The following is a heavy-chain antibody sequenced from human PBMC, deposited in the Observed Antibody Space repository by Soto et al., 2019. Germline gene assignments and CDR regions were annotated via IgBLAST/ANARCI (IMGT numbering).Heavy chain of an antibody. CDR2: IYHSGST. CDR1: GVSISSSSW. J-gene: IGHJ4*02. CDR3: ASSRIAARYYFDY. D-gene: IGHD6-6*01. V-gene: IGHV4-4*02. Sequence: SETLSLTCAVSGVSISSSSWWSWVRQPPGKGLEWIGEIYHSGSTNYNPSLKSRVTISVDKSKNQFSLKLSSVTAADTAVYYCASSRIAARYYFDYWGQGTLVTVSS.